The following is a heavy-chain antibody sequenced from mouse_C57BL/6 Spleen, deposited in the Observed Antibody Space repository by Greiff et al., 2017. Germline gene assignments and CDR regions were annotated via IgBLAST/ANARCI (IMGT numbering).Heavy chain of an antibody. V-gene: IGHV1-55*01. CDR1: GYTFTSYW. CDR2: IYPGSGST. J-gene: IGHJ4*01. CDR3: ARREQILVDYYAMDC. Sequence: QVQLQQPGAELVKPGASVKMSCKTSGYTFTSYWITWVKQRPGQGLEWIGDIYPGSGSTNYNEKFKSKATLTVDTSSSTAYMQLSSLTSEESAFYYCARREQILVDYYAMDCCGQGTSVTVSS.